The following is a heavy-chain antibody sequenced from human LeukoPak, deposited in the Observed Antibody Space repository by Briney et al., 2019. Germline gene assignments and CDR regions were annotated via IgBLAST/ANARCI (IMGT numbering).Heavy chain of an antibody. CDR3: ATDSWSRDAFDI. CDR1: GGSISSSSLY. CDR2: IYYSGRT. Sequence: SETLSLTCTVSGGSISSSSLYWGWLRQPPGKGLEWIGSIYYSGRTYYNPSLKSRVTISIDTSKNQFSLKLSSVTAADTAVYYCATDSWSRDAFDIWGQGTMVTVSS. D-gene: IGHD3-22*01. V-gene: IGHV4-39*07. J-gene: IGHJ3*02.